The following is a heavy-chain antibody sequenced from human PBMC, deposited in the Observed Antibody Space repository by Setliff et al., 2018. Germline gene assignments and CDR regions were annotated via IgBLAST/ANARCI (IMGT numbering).Heavy chain of an antibody. J-gene: IGHJ5*02. CDR2: IYHSGST. CDR3: ARRNGEKLDP. Sequence: SETLSLTCAVSGYSISSGYYWGWIRQPPGEGLEWIGSIYHSGSTYYNPSLKSRVTISVDTFKNQFSLKLSSVTAADTAVYYCARRNGEKLDPWGQGALVTVSS. CDR1: GYSISSGYY. V-gene: IGHV4-38-2*01.